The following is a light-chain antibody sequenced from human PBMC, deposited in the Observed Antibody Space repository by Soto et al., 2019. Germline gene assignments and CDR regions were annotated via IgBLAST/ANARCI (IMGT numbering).Light chain of an antibody. CDR1: QTINRW. CDR3: QQYLSYPWT. CDR2: MAS. Sequence: DIQMTQSPSTLSASVGDTVIITCRASQTINRWLAWYQQKSGKAPKVLIYMASNLERGAPSRFSGSGSGTEFTLTIRNLQPDDFATYYCQQYLSYPWTFGQGTKVEI. V-gene: IGKV1-5*03. J-gene: IGKJ1*01.